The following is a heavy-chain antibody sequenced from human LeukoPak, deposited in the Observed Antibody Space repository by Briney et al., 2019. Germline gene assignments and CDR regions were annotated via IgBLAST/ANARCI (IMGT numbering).Heavy chain of an antibody. J-gene: IGHJ4*02. V-gene: IGHV4-4*02. D-gene: IGHD2-2*01. CDR1: GGSISSSNW. CDR2: IYHSGST. CDR3: GRGLGKRSSTSLGY. Sequence: PSGTLSLTCAVSGGSISSSNWWSWVRQPPGKGLEWIGEIYHSGSTNYNPSLKSRVTISVDTPKNQFSLKLSSVTAADTAVCYCGRGLGKRSSTSLGYWRRRTL.